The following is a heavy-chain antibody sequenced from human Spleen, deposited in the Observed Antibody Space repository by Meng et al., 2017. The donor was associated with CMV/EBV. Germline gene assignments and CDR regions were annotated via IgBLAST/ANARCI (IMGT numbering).Heavy chain of an antibody. CDR1: GFTFSSYP. CDR3: ARDQGSGGGTFDY. D-gene: IGHD2-15*01. J-gene: IGHJ4*02. Sequence: GESLKISCAASGFTFSSYPMHWVRQASGKGLEWVAVISYDGSSKYYADSVKGRFTISRDNSKNTLYLQMNSLRAEDTAVYYCARDQGSGGGTFDYWGQGTLVTVSS. V-gene: IGHV3-30*04. CDR2: ISYDGSSK.